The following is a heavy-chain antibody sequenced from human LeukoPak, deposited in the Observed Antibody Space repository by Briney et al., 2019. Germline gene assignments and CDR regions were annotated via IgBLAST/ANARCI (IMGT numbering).Heavy chain of an antibody. D-gene: IGHD3-22*01. CDR2: ISYDGSNK. CDR3: ARDVSITMIVFDP. V-gene: IGHV3-30*03. CDR1: GFTFSSYG. Sequence: GGSLRLSCAASGFTFSSYGMHWVRQAPGKGLEWVAVISYDGSNKYYADSVKGRFTISRDNAKNSLYLQMNSLRAEDTAVYYCARDVSITMIVFDPWGQGTLVTVSS. J-gene: IGHJ5*02.